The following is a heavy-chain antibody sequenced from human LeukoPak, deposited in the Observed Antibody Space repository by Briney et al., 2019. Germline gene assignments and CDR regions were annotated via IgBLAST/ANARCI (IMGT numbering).Heavy chain of an antibody. D-gene: IGHD1-26*01. CDR3: AKRIVGATSWFDL. J-gene: IGHJ5*02. Sequence: GGSLRLSCAASGFTLSSYAMSWVRPAPGKGLEWVSAISSSGGSTYYADSVKGGFTISRDNSKNTLYLQMNSLRAEDTAVYYCAKRIVGATSWFDLWGQGTLVTVSS. CDR1: GFTLSSYA. V-gene: IGHV3-23*01. CDR2: ISSSGGST.